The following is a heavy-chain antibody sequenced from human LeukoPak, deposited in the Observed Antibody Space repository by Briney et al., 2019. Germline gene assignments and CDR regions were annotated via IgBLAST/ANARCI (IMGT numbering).Heavy chain of an antibody. J-gene: IGHJ4*02. Sequence: ASVKVSCKVSGYTLTELSMHWVRQAPGKGLEWMGGFDPEDGETIYAQKFQGRVTMTEDTSTDTAHMELSSLRSEDTAVYYCATGARYDSSGYLGAHDYWGQGTLVTVSS. CDR1: GYTLTELS. D-gene: IGHD3-22*01. CDR3: ATGARYDSSGYLGAHDY. V-gene: IGHV1-24*01. CDR2: FDPEDGET.